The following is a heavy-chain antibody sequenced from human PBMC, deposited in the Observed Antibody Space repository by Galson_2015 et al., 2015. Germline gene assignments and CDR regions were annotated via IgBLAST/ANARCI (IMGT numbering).Heavy chain of an antibody. Sequence: SVKVSCKASGGTFSSYAISWVRQAPGQGLEWMGGIIPIFGTANYAQKFQGRVTITADESTSTAYMELSSLRSEDTAVYYCARGGVEHGDFSEYFQHWGQGTLVTVSS. CDR3: ARGGVEHGDFSEYFQH. CDR2: IIPIFGTA. CDR1: GGTFSSYA. D-gene: IGHD4-17*01. V-gene: IGHV1-69*13. J-gene: IGHJ1*01.